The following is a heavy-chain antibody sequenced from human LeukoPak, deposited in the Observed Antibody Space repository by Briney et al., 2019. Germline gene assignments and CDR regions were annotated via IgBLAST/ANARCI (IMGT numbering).Heavy chain of an antibody. J-gene: IGHJ5*02. D-gene: IGHD2-2*01. CDR1: GYTFTGYY. V-gene: IGHV1-2*02. Sequence: ASVKVSCKASGYTFTGYYMHWVRQAPGQGLEWMGWINPNSGGTNYAQKFQGRVTMTRDTSISTAYMEPSRLRSDATAVYYCARDHGYCSSTSCYNWFDPWGQGTLVTVSS. CDR2: INPNSGGT. CDR3: ARDHGYCSSTSCYNWFDP.